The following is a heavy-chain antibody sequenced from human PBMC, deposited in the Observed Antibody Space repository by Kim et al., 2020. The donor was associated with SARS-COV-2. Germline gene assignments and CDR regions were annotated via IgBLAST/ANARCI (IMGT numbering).Heavy chain of an antibody. CDR1: GGTFSSYA. Sequence: SVKVSCKASGGTFSSYAISWVRQAPGQGLEWMGGIIPIFGTANYAQKFQGRVTITADESTSTAYMELSSLRSEDTAVYYCASPFSKKWDSSGYESGYFDLWGRGTLVTVSS. J-gene: IGHJ2*01. D-gene: IGHD3-22*01. CDR2: IIPIFGTA. V-gene: IGHV1-69*13. CDR3: ASPFSKKWDSSGYESGYFDL.